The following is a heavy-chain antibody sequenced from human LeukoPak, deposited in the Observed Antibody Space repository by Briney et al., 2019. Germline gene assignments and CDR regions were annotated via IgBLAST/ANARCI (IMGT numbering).Heavy chain of an antibody. D-gene: IGHD1-14*01. CDR1: GFTFSSSA. CDR3: AKDRPGADAFDI. CDR2: ISGSGGNT. V-gene: IGHV3-23*01. J-gene: IGHJ3*02. Sequence: GGSLRLSCAASGFTFSSSAMSWVRQAQGKGLEWVSAISGSGGNTYYADSVKGRFTISRDNSKNTLYLQMNSLRAEDTAVFYCAKDRPGADAFDIWGQGTMVTVSS.